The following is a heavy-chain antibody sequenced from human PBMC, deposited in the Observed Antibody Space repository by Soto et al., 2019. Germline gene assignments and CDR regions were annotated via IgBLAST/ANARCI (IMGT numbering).Heavy chain of an antibody. V-gene: IGHV1-69*05. CDR2: IIPIFGTA. J-gene: IGHJ4*02. CDR1: GGTFSSYA. CDR3: ARVPYDSSGPFDY. D-gene: IGHD3-22*01. Sequence: SVKVSCKASGGTFSSYAISWVRQAPGQGLEWMGGIIPIFGTANYAQKFQGRVTITRDTSASTAYMELSSLRSEETAVYYCARVPYDSSGPFDYWGQGTLVTVSS.